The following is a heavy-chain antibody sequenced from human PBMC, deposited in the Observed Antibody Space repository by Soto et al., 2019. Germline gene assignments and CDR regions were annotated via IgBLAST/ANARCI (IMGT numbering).Heavy chain of an antibody. V-gene: IGHV4-31*03. CDR1: GGSISSGGYY. CDR2: IYYSGST. Sequence: SETLSLTCTVSGGSISSGGYYWSWIRQHPGKGLEWIGYIYYSGSTYYNPSLKSRVTISVDTSKNQFSLKLSSVTAADTAVYYCAGGYCSSTSCYTGGNWFDPWGQGTLVTVSS. CDR3: AGGYCSSTSCYTGGNWFDP. D-gene: IGHD2-2*02. J-gene: IGHJ5*02.